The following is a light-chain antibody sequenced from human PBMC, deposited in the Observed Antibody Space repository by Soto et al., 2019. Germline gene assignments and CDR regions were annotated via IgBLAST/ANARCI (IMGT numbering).Light chain of an antibody. CDR1: QSISSW. Sequence: DIQMTQSASTLSASVGDRVTITCRASQSISSWLAWYQQKPGKAPKLLIYDASSLESGVPSRFSGSGSGTEFTLTISSLKPDDFATYYCQHYNSYSEAFGKGT. CDR2: DAS. CDR3: QHYNSYSEA. J-gene: IGKJ1*01. V-gene: IGKV1-5*01.